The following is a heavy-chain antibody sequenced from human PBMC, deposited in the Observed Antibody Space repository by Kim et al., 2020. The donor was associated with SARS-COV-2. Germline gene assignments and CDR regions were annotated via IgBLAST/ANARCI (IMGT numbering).Heavy chain of an antibody. J-gene: IGHJ4*02. V-gene: IGHV2-70*17. CDR2: IDWDDDE. CDR3: ARILCRCSCTSSSAAYFDS. Sequence: SGPTLVKPTQTLTLTCTFSGFSLSTSGMCVSWIRQPPGKALEWLARIDWDDDEFYSTSLKTRPTLSKVSSKNQVVLTMTNMDPVETATYYGARILCRCSCTSSSAAYFDSGGQGTLCTVSS. D-gene: IGHD2-2*01. CDR1: GFSLSTSGMC.